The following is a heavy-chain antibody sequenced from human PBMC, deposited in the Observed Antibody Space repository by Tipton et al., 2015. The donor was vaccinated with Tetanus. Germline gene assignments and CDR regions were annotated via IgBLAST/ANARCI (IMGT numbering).Heavy chain of an antibody. V-gene: IGHV3-23*01. CDR3: AKDMRTRFGPRTGMDV. CDR1: GFTFSSYA. J-gene: IGHJ6*02. Sequence: SLRLSCAASGFTFSSYAMSWVRQAPGKGLEWVSAISGSGAGTYYADSVKGRFTISRDNSKNTLYLHMNSLRGEDTAVYYCAKDMRTRFGPRTGMDVWGQGTTVTVSS. D-gene: IGHD3-10*01. CDR2: ISGSGAGT.